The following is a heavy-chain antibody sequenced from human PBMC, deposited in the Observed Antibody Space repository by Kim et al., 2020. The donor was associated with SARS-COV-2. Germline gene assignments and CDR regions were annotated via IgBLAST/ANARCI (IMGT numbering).Heavy chain of an antibody. CDR2: INPNSGGT. J-gene: IGHJ6*02. CDR3: ARDRSGSYRTYYYYGMDV. CDR1: GYTFTGYY. V-gene: IGHV1-2*02. Sequence: ASVKVSCKASGYTFTGYYMHWVRQAPGQGLEWMGWINPNSGGTNYAQKFQGRVTITRDTSISTAYMELSRLRSDDTAVYYCARDRSGSYRTYYYYGMDVWGQGTTVTVSS. D-gene: IGHD1-26*01.